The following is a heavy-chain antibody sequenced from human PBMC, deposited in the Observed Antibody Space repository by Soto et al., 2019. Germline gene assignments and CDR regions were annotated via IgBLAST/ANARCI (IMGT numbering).Heavy chain of an antibody. CDR1: GGSISSSTYY. CDR2: IYYSGSA. V-gene: IGHV4-39*01. CDR3: ARHGVDYGDYASYYYYGMDV. Sequence: QLQLQESGPGLVKPSETLSLTCTVSGGSISSSTYYWGWIRQPPGKGLEWIGMIYYSGSAYYNPSLKSRVTISIDTCKNQFSLRLSSVTAADTAVYHCARHGVDYGDYASYYYYGMDVWGRGTTVTVSS. J-gene: IGHJ6*02. D-gene: IGHD4-17*01.